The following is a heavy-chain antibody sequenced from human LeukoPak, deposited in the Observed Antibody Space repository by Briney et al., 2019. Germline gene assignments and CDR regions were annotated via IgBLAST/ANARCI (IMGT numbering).Heavy chain of an antibody. CDR3: AKGHSAHGTGFDC. D-gene: IGHD1-14*01. CDR2: ISGSGDTT. CDR1: GFTFSSHA. V-gene: IGHV3-23*01. Sequence: PGGSLRLSCAASGFTFSSHAVSWGREAPRKGGEWVSGISGSGDTTYYADSVKGRFTISRDNSKNTLYLQMNSLRVEDTAVYYCAKGHSAHGTGFDCWGQGTLVAVSS. J-gene: IGHJ4*02.